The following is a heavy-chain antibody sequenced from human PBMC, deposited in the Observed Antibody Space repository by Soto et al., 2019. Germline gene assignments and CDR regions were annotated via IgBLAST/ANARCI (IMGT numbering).Heavy chain of an antibody. J-gene: IGHJ6*02. CDR2: IYYSGST. D-gene: IGHD3-16*01. Sequence: SETLSLTCTVSGGSISSYYWSWIRQPPGKGLEWIGYIYYSGSTNYNPSLKSRVTISVDTSKNQFSLKLSSVTAADTAVYYCARNQGDHNNYYGMDVGGQGTTVTVSS. V-gene: IGHV4-59*01. CDR3: ARNQGDHNNYYGMDV. CDR1: GGSISSYY.